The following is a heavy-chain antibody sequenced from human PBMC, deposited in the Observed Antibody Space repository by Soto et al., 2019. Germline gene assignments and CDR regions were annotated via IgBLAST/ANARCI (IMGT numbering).Heavy chain of an antibody. CDR1: GGTFSSYA. V-gene: IGHV1-69*01. J-gene: IGHJ4*02. CDR3: ARQEQWLHPRLDY. CDR2: VIPIFGTA. Sequence: QVQLVQSGAEVKKPESSVKVSCKASGGTFSSYAISWVRQAPGQGREWMGGVIPIFGTAHDAQKFQGRVTITADEATSTAYMELSSLRSEDTAVYYCARQEQWLHPRLDYWGKGTLVTFSS. D-gene: IGHD6-19*01.